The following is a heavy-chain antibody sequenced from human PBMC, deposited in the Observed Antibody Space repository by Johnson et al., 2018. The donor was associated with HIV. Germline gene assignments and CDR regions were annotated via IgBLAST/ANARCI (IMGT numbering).Heavy chain of an antibody. Sequence: VQLVESGGGVVQPGRSLRLSCAASGFTFSSYAMHWVRQAPGKGLEWVAVISYDGSNKYYADSVKGRFTISRDNSKNTVYLQMNSLRVEDTAVYYCARVKGSTIFGVVRPHGAFDIWGQGTMVTVSS. J-gene: IGHJ3*02. V-gene: IGHV3-30*14. D-gene: IGHD3-3*01. CDR2: ISYDGSNK. CDR3: ARVKGSTIFGVVRPHGAFDI. CDR1: GFTFSSYA.